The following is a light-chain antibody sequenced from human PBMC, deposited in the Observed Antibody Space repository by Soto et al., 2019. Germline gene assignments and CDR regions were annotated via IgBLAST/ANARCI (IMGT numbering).Light chain of an antibody. V-gene: IGLV2-14*01. CDR1: NSDVGAYNY. CDR2: DVT. CDR3: SSYSTTSDLI. J-gene: IGLJ2*01. Sequence: QSVLTQPASVSGSPGQSITVSCTGTNSDVGAYNYVSWYQLRPGRAPKLMIYDVTNRPSGVSNRFSGSKSGNTASLTISGLQAEDEADYYCSSYSTTSDLIFGGGTKVTVL.